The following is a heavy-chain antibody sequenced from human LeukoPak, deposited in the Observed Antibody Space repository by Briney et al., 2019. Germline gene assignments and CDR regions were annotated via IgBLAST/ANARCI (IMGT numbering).Heavy chain of an antibody. D-gene: IGHD3-22*01. V-gene: IGHV4-34*01. CDR1: GGSFSGYY. Sequence: TASETLSLTCAVYGGSFSGYYWSWIRQPPGKGLEWIGEINHSGSTNYNPSLKSRVTISVDKSKNQFFLNLSSVTAADTAVYYCAGLVGRYSSGLYYYYFDYWGQGTLVTVSS. J-gene: IGHJ4*02. CDR2: INHSGST. CDR3: AGLVGRYSSGLYYYYFDY.